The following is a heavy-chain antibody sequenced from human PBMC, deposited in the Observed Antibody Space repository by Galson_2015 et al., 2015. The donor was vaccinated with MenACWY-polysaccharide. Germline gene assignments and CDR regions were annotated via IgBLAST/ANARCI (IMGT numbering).Heavy chain of an antibody. D-gene: IGHD3-22*01. J-gene: IGHJ4*02. CDR3: ARGGWGQYYYDSSDYFDY. CDR2: IYSGGST. CDR1: GFTVSSNY. Sequence: SLRLSCAASGFTVSSNYMSWVRQAPGKGLEWVSVIYSGGSTYYADSVKGRFTISRDNSKNTLYLQMNSLRAEDTAVYYCARGGWGQYYYDSSDYFDYWGQGTLVTVSS. V-gene: IGHV3-66*01.